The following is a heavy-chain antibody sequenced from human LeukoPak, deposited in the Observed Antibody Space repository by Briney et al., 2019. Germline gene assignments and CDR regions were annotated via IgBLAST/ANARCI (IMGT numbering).Heavy chain of an antibody. V-gene: IGHV4-59*01. CDR2: IYYSGST. D-gene: IGHD6-19*01. CDR1: GGSISSYY. CDR3: ARESGYSSGWAPFRYYYMDV. J-gene: IGHJ6*03. Sequence: SETLSLTCTVSGGSISSYYWSWIRQPPGKGLEWIGYIYYSGSTNYNPSLKSRVTISVDTSKNQFSLKLSSVTAADTAVYYCARESGYSSGWAPFRYYYMDVWGKGTTVTVSS.